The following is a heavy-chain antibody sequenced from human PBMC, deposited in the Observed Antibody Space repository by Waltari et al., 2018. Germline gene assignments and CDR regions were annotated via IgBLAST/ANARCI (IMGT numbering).Heavy chain of an antibody. D-gene: IGHD3-10*01. Sequence: VQLQESGPGLVKPSETLFLPCTVSGYSITSGYYWCWLLPPPGTGLEWMWIIYPGDSDTRYSPSFQGQVTISADKSISTAYLQWSSLKASDTAMYYCARGPPGTFGEFPYYFDYWGQGTLVTVSS. CDR1: GYSITSGYY. CDR2: IYPGDSDT. V-gene: IGHV5-51*01. CDR3: ARGPPGTFGEFPYYFDY. J-gene: IGHJ4*02.